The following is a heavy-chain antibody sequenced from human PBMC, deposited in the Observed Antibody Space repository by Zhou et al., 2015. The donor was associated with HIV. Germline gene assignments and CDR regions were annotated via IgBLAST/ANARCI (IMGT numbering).Heavy chain of an antibody. CDR2: ISVNTGQA. Sequence: QVYLVQSGPELRKPGASVNVSCTASGYIFTTSGVAWVRQAPGQGLEWMGWISVNTGQAHYAQSLQDRVTMTTDTSTFTAYMDLRGLVFDDTAVYYCVRVAGRPKGYYYGMDVWGPGTTVTVSS. CDR3: VRVAGRPKGYYYGMDV. V-gene: IGHV1-18*01. CDR1: GYIFTTSG. D-gene: IGHD6-6*01. J-gene: IGHJ6*02.